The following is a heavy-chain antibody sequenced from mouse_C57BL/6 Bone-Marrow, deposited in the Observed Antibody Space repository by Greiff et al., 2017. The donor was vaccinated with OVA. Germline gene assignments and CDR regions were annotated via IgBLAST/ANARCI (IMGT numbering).Heavy chain of an antibody. CDR3: TCYDGSSPMYFDV. Sequence: LVESGAELVRPGASVTLSCKASGYTFTDYEMHWVKQTPVHGLEWIGAIDPETGGTAYNQKFKGKAILTADKSSSTAYMELRSLTSEDSAVYYCTCYDGSSPMYFDVWGTGTTVTVSS. V-gene: IGHV1-15*01. CDR2: IDPETGGT. J-gene: IGHJ1*03. D-gene: IGHD1-1*01. CDR1: GYTFTDYE.